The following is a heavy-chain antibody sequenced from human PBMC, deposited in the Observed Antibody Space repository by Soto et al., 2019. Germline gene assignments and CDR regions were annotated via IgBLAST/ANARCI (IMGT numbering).Heavy chain of an antibody. D-gene: IGHD6-13*01. CDR1: WGSFSGFC. V-gene: IGHV4-34*01. CDR3: ARGPAAGREDYFDY. J-gene: IGHJ4*02. Sequence: SVTLRDRWGVEWGSFSGFCGSWIRKTPGKGLEWIGEINHSGSTNYNPSLKSRVTISVDTSKNQFSLKLGSVTAADTAVYYCARGPAAGREDYFDYWGQGTLVTVSS. CDR2: INHSGST.